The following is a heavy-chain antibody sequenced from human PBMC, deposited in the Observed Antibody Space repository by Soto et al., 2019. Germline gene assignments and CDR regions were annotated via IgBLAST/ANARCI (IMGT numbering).Heavy chain of an antibody. V-gene: IGHV3-73*01. CDR2: IRSKANSYAT. CDR1: GLTFSGSA. J-gene: IGHJ4*02. D-gene: IGHD3-10*01. CDR3: TMGLLWFGAY. Sequence: GGSLRLSCAASGLTFSGSAMHWVRQASGKGLEWVGRIRSKANSYATAYAAPVKGRFTISRDDSKNTAYLQMNSLKTEDTAVYYCTMGLLWFGAYWGQGPLVTVSS.